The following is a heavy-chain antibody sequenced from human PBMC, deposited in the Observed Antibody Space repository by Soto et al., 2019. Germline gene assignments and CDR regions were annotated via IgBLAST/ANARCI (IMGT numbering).Heavy chain of an antibody. CDR1: GASIYNGGYF. V-gene: IGHV4-30-4*01. J-gene: IGHJ4*02. Sequence: QVQLQESGPGLVRPSQTLSLTCSVSGASIYNGGYFWSWIRQSPGKGLESIGHTHNSGSPYNNPSLKSRVTISADTSMNQFALALTSVTAADTAMYYCASGPTTEKVDSWGQGILVTVSS. CDR3: ASGPTTEKVDS. CDR2: THNSGSP.